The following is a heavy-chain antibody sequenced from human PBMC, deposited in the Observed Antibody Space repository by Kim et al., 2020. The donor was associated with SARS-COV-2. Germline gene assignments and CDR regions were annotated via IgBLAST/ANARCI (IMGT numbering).Heavy chain of an antibody. CDR1: GGSISSGDYY. CDR2: IYYSGST. Sequence: SETLSLTCTVSGGSISSGDYYWSWIRQPPGKGLEWIGYIYYSGSTYYNPSLKSRVTISVDTSKNQFSLKLSSVTAADTAVYYCARVVVLRYFDWTYYYYGMDVWGQGTPVTVSS. J-gene: IGHJ6*02. V-gene: IGHV4-30-4*01. D-gene: IGHD3-9*01. CDR3: ARVVVLRYFDWTYYYYGMDV.